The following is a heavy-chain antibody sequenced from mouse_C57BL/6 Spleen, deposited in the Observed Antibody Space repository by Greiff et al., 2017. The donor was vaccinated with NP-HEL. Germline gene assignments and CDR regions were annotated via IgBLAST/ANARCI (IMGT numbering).Heavy chain of an antibody. Sequence: DVMLVESGGGLVKPGGSLKLSCAASGFTFSSYAMSWVRQTPEKRLEWVATISDGGSYTYYPDNVKGRFTISRDNAKNNLYLQMSHLKSEDTAMYYCARGFTGRDFDVWGTGTTVTVSS. CDR1: GFTFSSYA. CDR2: ISDGGSYT. J-gene: IGHJ1*03. CDR3: ARGFTGRDFDV. V-gene: IGHV5-4*03. D-gene: IGHD3-3*01.